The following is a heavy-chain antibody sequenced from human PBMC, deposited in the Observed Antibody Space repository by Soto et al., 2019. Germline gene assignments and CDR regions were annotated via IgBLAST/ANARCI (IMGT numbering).Heavy chain of an antibody. CDR3: ARVSRDPDGFAP. CDR2: NYQSGGT. V-gene: IGHV4-4*02. Sequence: SETLSLTCAVSGGSITSGNWWRWVRQPPGKGLEWIGENYQSGGTNYNPPLMSRVTMSVDEAKNQFSLKLTSVPAADTAVYYCARVSRDPDGFAPWGEGTLVTVSS. J-gene: IGHJ5*02. CDR1: GGSITSGNW.